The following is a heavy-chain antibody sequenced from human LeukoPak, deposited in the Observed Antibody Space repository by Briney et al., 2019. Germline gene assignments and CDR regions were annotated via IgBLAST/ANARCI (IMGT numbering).Heavy chain of an antibody. V-gene: IGHV5-51*01. CDR3: ARQFDRGRVDY. CDR1: GYSFTSYW. D-gene: IGHD3-16*02. J-gene: IGHJ4*02. CDR2: IYPGDSDT. Sequence: GESLKISCKGSGYSFTSYWIGWVRQMPGKGLEWMGIIYPGDSDTRYSPSFQAQVTISADKSIHPAYLQWSRLKASDPPIFYWARQFDRGRVDYWGEGTLVTLSS.